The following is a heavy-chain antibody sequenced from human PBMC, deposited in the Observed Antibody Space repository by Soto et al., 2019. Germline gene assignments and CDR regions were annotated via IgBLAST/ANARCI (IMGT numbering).Heavy chain of an antibody. CDR3: AKDLGGQKWLVRADAFDI. D-gene: IGHD6-19*01. CDR2: ISGSGGST. V-gene: IGHV3-23*01. Sequence: PGGSLRLSCAASGFTFSSYAMSWVRQAPGKGLEWVSAISGSGGSTYYADSVKGRFTISRDNSKNTLYLQMNSLRAEDTALYYSAKDLGGQKWLVRADAFDIWGQGTQVTVSS. CDR1: GFTFSSYA. J-gene: IGHJ3*02.